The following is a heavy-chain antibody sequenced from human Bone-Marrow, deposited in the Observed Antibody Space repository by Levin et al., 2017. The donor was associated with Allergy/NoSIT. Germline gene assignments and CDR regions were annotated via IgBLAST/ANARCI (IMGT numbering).Heavy chain of an antibody. J-gene: IGHJ4*02. D-gene: IGHD6-19*01. V-gene: IGHV3-43*01. Sequence: GGSLRLSCAASGFTFNDYTMHWVRQAPQRGLEWVSLISWDASTTYYADSVRGRFTISSDHSKNAPYLQMNSLPTADTALYYCAKALSPLIAVTGNSEYWGQGTLVTVTS. CDR3: AKALSPLIAVTGNSEY. CDR1: GFTFNDYT. CDR2: ISWDASTT.